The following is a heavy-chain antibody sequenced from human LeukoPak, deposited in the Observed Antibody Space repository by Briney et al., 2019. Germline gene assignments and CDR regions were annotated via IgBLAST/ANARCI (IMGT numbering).Heavy chain of an antibody. D-gene: IGHD2-2*01. CDR1: GFTFSSYA. V-gene: IGHV3-23*01. Sequence: GGSLRLSCAASGFTFSSYAMSWVRQGPGKGLEWVSAISGSGGSTYYADSVKGRFTISRDNSKNTLYLQMNSLRAEDTAVYYCAKVRQEILVVPAVYFDYWGQGTLVTVSS. CDR3: AKVRQEILVVPAVYFDY. CDR2: ISGSGGST. J-gene: IGHJ4*02.